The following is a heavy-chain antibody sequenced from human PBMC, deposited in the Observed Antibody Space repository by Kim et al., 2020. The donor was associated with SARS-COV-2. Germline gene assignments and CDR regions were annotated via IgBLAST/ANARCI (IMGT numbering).Heavy chain of an antibody. V-gene: IGHV4-34*01. CDR2: INHSGST. J-gene: IGHJ6*01. Sequence: SETLSLTCAVYGGSFSGYYWSWIRQPPGQGLEWIGEINHSGSTNYNPSLKSRVTISVDTSKNQFSLKLSSVTAADTAVYYCARGPFPYCISTRCYKVYY. D-gene: IGHD2-2*02. CDR1: GGSFSGYY. CDR3: ARGPFPYCISTRCYKVYY.